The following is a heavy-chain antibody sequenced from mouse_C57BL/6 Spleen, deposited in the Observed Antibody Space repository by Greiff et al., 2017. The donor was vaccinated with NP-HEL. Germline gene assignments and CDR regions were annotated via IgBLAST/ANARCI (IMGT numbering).Heavy chain of an antibody. Sequence: EVQLQQSGPELVKPGASVKISCKASGYSFTGYYMNWVKQSPEKSLEWIGEINPSTGGTTYNQKFKAKATLTVDKSSSTAYMQLKSLTSEDSAVYYCARFYNGRPYYFDYWGQGTTLTVSS. CDR2: INPSTGGT. D-gene: IGHD1-1*01. CDR1: GYSFTGYY. J-gene: IGHJ2*01. V-gene: IGHV1-42*01. CDR3: ARFYNGRPYYFDY.